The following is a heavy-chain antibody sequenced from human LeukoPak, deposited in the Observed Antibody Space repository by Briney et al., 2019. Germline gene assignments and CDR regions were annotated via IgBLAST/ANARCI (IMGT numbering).Heavy chain of an antibody. CDR2: INHSGST. V-gene: IGHV4-34*01. CDR1: GGSFSGYY. D-gene: IGHD5-18*01. Sequence: SETLSLTCAVYGGSFSGYYWSWIRQPPGKGLEWIGEINHSGSTNYNPSLKSRVTISGDTSKNQFSLKLSSVTAADTAVYFCARVGYSYVINDWSRTGLGSYPTKYYYHMDVWGKGTTVTVSS. J-gene: IGHJ6*03. CDR3: ARVGYSYVINDWSRTGLGSYPTKYYYHMDV.